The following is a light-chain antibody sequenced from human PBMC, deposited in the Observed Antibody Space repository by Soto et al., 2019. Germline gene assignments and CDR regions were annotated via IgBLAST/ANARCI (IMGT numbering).Light chain of an antibody. CDR1: QSVSSH. CDR2: DSS. J-gene: IGKJ1*01. Sequence: EIRMTQSPAILSVSPGESATLSCRASQSVSSHVVWYQQKPGQAPRLLISDSSTGATGIPARFSGSGSGTELTLTISSLKHGDSEIYYCQQFGDWPSFGLGTKVDIK. CDR3: QQFGDWPS. V-gene: IGKV3-15*01.